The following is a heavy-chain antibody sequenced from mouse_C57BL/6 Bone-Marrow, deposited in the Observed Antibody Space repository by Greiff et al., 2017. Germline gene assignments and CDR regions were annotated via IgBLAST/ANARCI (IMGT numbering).Heavy chain of an antibody. Sequence: QVQLQQSGAELARPGASVKLSCKASGYTFTSYGISWVKQRTGQGIEWIGEIYPGSGNTYYNEKFKGKATLTAEKSSSTAYKVLRSLTAEDDAVYFCARWGLPNYFDYWGQGTTLTVSS. CDR2: IYPGSGNT. D-gene: IGHD2-4*01. CDR3: ARWGLPNYFDY. J-gene: IGHJ2*01. V-gene: IGHV1-81*01. CDR1: GYTFTSYG.